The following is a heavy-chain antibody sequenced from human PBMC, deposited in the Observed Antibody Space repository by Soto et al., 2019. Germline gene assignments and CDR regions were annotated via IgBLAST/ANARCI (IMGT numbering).Heavy chain of an antibody. Sequence: GASVKASCKVSGYTLTELSMHWVRQAPGKGLEWMGGFDPEDGETIYAQKFQGRVTMTEDTSTDTAYMELSSLRSEDTAVYYCATSRITMIVVGRRWSVEAFDSWGQGTMVTVSS. D-gene: IGHD3-22*01. CDR1: GYTLTELS. CDR3: ATSRITMIVVGRRWSVEAFDS. V-gene: IGHV1-24*01. CDR2: FDPEDGET. J-gene: IGHJ3*02.